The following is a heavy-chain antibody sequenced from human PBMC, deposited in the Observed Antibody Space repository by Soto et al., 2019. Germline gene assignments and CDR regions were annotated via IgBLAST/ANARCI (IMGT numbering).Heavy chain of an antibody. V-gene: IGHV3-30*18. CDR2: ISFDGFNK. CDR3: AKGPHYSGGWYSLHYFDN. J-gene: IGHJ4*02. Sequence: PGGSLRLSCAASGFTFSNYAMHWVRQATGKGLEWVTVISFDGFNKYYADSVKGRFTISRDNSKNTLNLQMNSLRSEDTAVYYCAKGPHYSGGWYSLHYFDNWGQGALVTVSS. D-gene: IGHD6-19*01. CDR1: GFTFSNYA.